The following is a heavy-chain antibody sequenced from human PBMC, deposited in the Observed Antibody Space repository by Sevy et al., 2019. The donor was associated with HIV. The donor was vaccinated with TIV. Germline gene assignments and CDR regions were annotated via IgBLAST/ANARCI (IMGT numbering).Heavy chain of an antibody. J-gene: IGHJ3*02. V-gene: IGHV1-69*13. D-gene: IGHD2-15*01. CDR2: IIPIFGTA. CDR3: ARLGSGGSLVVVAASDAFDI. CDR1: GGTFSSYA. Sequence: ASVKVSCKASGGTFSSYAISWVRQAPGQGLEWMGGIIPIFGTANYAQKFQGRVTITADESTSTAYMELSSLRSEDTAVYYCARLGSGGSLVVVAASDAFDIWGQGTMVTVSS.